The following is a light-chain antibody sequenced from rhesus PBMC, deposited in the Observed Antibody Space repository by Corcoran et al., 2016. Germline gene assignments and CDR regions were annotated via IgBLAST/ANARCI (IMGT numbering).Light chain of an antibody. Sequence: DIQMSQSPSSLSASVGDSVTITCRATQGIGSYLNWYQQKPRKATKLLIYYANNLPSVVPSRFSGSGSGTEFPLNIISLQPEDFATDECQQGNSNPRTFGQGTKVEIK. CDR3: QQGNSNPRT. V-gene: IGKV1-32*02. CDR1: QGIGSY. J-gene: IGKJ1*01. CDR2: YAN.